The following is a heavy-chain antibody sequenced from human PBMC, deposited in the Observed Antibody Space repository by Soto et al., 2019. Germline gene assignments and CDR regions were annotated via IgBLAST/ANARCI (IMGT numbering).Heavy chain of an antibody. D-gene: IGHD5-18*01. Sequence: SVKVSCKASGGTFSSYAISWVRQDPGQGLEWMGGIIPIFGTANYAQKFQGRVTITEDTSTDTAYMELSSLRSEDTAVYYCATGDPRYSYGLYGMDVWGQGTTVTVSS. CDR3: ATGDPRYSYGLYGMDV. CDR1: GGTFSSYA. J-gene: IGHJ6*02. V-gene: IGHV1-69*06. CDR2: IIPIFGTA.